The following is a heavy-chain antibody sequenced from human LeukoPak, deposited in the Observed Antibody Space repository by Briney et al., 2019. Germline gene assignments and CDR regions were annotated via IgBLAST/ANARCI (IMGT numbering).Heavy chain of an antibody. CDR2: INPNSGGT. J-gene: IGHJ4*02. D-gene: IGHD5/OR15-5a*01. V-gene: IGHV1-2*02. Sequence: ASVKVSCKASGYTFTSYDINWVRQAPGQGLEWMGWINPNSGGTNYAQKFQGRVTMTRDTSISTAYMELSRLRSDDTAVYYCARDGVYDYWGQGTLVTVSS. CDR3: ARDGVYDY. CDR1: GYTFTSYD.